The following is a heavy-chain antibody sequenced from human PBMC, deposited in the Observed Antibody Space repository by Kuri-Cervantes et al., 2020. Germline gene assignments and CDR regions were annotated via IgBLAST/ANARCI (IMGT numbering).Heavy chain of an antibody. V-gene: IGHV1-2*04. Sequence: GESLKISCKASGYTFTGYYMHWVRQAPGQGLEWMGWINPNSGGTNYAQKFQGWVTMTRDTSISTAYMELSRLRSDDTAVYYCARDQGVIAVAGPLRPTLIFDLWGRGTLVTVSS. D-gene: IGHD6-19*01. J-gene: IGHJ2*01. CDR2: INPNSGGT. CDR1: GYTFTGYY. CDR3: ARDQGVIAVAGPLRPTLIFDL.